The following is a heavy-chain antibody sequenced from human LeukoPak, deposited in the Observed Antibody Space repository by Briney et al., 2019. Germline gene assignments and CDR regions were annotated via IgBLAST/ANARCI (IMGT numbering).Heavy chain of an antibody. CDR2: ISSSSSYT. CDR3: ASFPYCSSNSCSSP. J-gene: IGHJ5*02. V-gene: IGHV3-11*03. D-gene: IGHD2-2*01. Sequence: GGSLRLSCAASGFTFSDYYMSWIRQAPGKGLEWVSYISSSSSYTNYADSVKGRFTISRDNAKNSLYLQMNSLRDEDTAVYYCASFPYCSSNSCSSPWGQGTLVSVSS. CDR1: GFTFSDYY.